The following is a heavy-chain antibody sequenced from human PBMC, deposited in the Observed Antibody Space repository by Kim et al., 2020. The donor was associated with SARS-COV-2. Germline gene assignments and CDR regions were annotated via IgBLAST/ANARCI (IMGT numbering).Heavy chain of an antibody. Sequence: GGSLRLSCVASGFTFNTNAMSWVRQAPGKGLEWVSAISGSGGSIYYADSVKGRFSISRDNSKNTMYLQMNSLRAEDTALYYCATRYSYGPVDYWGQGTLVTVSS. V-gene: IGHV3-23*01. D-gene: IGHD5-18*01. CDR3: ATRYSYGPVDY. J-gene: IGHJ4*02. CDR1: GFTFNTNA. CDR2: ISGSGGSI.